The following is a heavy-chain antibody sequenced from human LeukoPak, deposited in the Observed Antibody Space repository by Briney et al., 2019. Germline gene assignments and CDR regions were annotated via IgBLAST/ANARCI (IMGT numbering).Heavy chain of an antibody. J-gene: IGHJ6*03. Sequence: PGGSLRLSCAASGFTFGNYWMHWVRQAPGEGLVWVSGIKVDGSTGFADSVKGRFSISRDNAQNTLYLQMSSLSSEDTAVYYCARERNSCYMDVWGKGTTVTVSS. V-gene: IGHV3-74*01. CDR2: IKVDGST. CDR1: GFTFGNYW. D-gene: IGHD2-21*01. CDR3: ARERNSCYMDV.